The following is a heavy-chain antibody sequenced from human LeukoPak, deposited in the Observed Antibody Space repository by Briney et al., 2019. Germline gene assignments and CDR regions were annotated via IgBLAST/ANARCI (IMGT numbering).Heavy chain of an antibody. V-gene: IGHV3-30*02. CDR3: AKHSNWAFDY. CDR2: IRKDGSDK. CDR1: GFTFSRYG. Sequence: GGSLRLSCGASGFTFSRYGMHWVRQAPGKGLEWVAYIRKDGSDKYYVDSVKGRFTISRDSSKNMVYLQMNGLRAEDTAVYYCAKHSNWAFDYWGQGTLVSVSS. J-gene: IGHJ4*02. D-gene: IGHD7-27*01.